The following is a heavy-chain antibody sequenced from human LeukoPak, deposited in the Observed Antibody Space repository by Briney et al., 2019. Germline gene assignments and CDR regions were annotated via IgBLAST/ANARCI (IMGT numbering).Heavy chain of an antibody. CDR2: IWYDGSNK. V-gene: IGHV3-33*01. CDR3: ARGVMYYDSSGYLFDY. J-gene: IGHJ4*02. Sequence: GRSLRLPCAASGFTFSSYGMHWVRQAPGKGLEWVAIIWYDGSNKYYADSVKGRFTISRDNSKNTLYLQMNSLRAEDTAVYYCARGVMYYDSSGYLFDYWGQGILVTVSS. CDR1: GFTFSSYG. D-gene: IGHD3-22*01.